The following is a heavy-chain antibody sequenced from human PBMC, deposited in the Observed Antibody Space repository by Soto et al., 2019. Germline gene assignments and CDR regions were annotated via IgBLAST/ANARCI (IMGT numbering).Heavy chain of an antibody. D-gene: IGHD6-13*01. Sequence: ASVKVSCKASGYTFTSYYMHWVRQAPGQGLEWMGIINPSGGSTSYAQKFQGRVTMTRDTSTSTVYMELSSLRSEDTAVYYCARDNARELSSSWYSRYNWFDPWGQGTLVTVS. V-gene: IGHV1-46*01. CDR3: ARDNARELSSSWYSRYNWFDP. CDR1: GYTFTSYY. CDR2: INPSGGST. J-gene: IGHJ5*02.